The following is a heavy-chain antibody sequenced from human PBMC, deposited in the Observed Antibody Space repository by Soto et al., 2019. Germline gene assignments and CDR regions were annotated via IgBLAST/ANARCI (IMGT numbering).Heavy chain of an antibody. CDR1: GFTVSNNY. Sequence: EVQLVESGGGLIQPGGSLRLSCAVSGFTVSNNYMSWVRQAPGKGLEGVSVIYSGGYTAYGDSVKGRFTISRDNSKNTPFLQRNSRGAGDRAGYSCGNRPGGGGYWGQGTLVTVSS. CDR3: GNRPGGGGY. J-gene: IGHJ4*02. CDR2: IYSGGYT. V-gene: IGHV3-53*01. D-gene: IGHD3-10*01.